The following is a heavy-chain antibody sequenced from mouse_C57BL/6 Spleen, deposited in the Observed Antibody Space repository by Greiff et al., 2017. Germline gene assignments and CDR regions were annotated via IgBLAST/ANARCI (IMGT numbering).Heavy chain of an antibody. D-gene: IGHD2-4*01. CDR1: GYTFTDYY. V-gene: IGHV1-26*01. Sequence: EVQLQQSGPELVKPGASVKISCKASGYTFTDYYMNWVKQSHGKSLEWIGDINPNNGGTSYNQRFKGKATLTVDKSSSTAYMELRSLTSEDSAVYYCARSGDYGGFDYWGQGTTLTVSS. CDR2: INPNNGGT. J-gene: IGHJ2*01. CDR3: ARSGDYGGFDY.